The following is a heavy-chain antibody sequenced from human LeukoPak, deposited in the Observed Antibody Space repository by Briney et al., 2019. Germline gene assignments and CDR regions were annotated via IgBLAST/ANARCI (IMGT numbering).Heavy chain of an antibody. J-gene: IGHJ4*02. CDR1: GFTFSSYG. CDR2: IWYDGSNK. CDR3: AGRLTGYSSGYIH. Sequence: PGGSLRLSCAASGFTFSSYGMHWVRQAPGKGLEWVAVIWYDGSNKYYADSVKGRFTISRDNSKNTLYLQMNSLRAEDTAVYYCAGRLTGYSSGYIHWGQGTLVTVSS. V-gene: IGHV3-33*01. D-gene: IGHD5-18*01.